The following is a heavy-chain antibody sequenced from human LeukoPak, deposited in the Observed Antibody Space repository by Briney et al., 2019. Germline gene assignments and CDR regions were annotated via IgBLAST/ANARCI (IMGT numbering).Heavy chain of an antibody. CDR2: IRSRANSYAT. Sequence: PGGSLRLSCAASGFTFSGSAMHWVRQASGKGLEWVGRIRSRANSYATAYAASVKGRFTISRDDSKNTAYLQMNSLKTEDTAVYYCTRSSLQVDYWGQGTLVTVSS. V-gene: IGHV3-73*01. CDR3: TRSSLQVDY. J-gene: IGHJ4*02. CDR1: GFTFSGSA.